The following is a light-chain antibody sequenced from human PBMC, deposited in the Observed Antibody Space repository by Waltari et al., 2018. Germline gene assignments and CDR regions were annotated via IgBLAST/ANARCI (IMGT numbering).Light chain of an antibody. CDR2: GVN. V-gene: IGLV2-14*01. J-gene: IGLJ3*02. CDR3: CSFTATNTWV. Sequence: QSALTQPAPVPGSPGQSITVSCTGTSGDVGGYDYVPWYQHHPAKAPKLIIFGVNNRPSGVSDRFSGPKSGNAASLTISGLQAEDEADYYCCSFTATNTWVFGGGTKLTVL. CDR1: SGDVGGYDY.